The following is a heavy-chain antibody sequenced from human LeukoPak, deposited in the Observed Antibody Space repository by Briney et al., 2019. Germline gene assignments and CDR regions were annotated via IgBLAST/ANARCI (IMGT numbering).Heavy chain of an antibody. Sequence: PGGSLRLSCAASGFTFSSYSMNWVRQAPGKGLEWVSYISSSSSTIYYADSVKGRFTISRDNAKNSLYLQMNSLRAEDTAVYYCARGPTVLVWSGYNSVDYWGQGTLVTVSS. D-gene: IGHD3-3*01. CDR2: ISSSSSTI. CDR1: GFTFSSYS. J-gene: IGHJ4*02. CDR3: ARGPTVLVWSGYNSVDY. V-gene: IGHV3-48*01.